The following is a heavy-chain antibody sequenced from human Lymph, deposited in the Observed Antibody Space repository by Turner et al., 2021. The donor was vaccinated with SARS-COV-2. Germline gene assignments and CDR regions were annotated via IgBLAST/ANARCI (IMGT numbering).Heavy chain of an antibody. V-gene: IGHV1-2*02. D-gene: IGHD3-3*01. CDR1: GYTFTGYY. CDR2: INPNSGGT. J-gene: IGHJ6*02. CDR3: ARDVERYNDFWSGYSGGYGLDV. Sequence: QVQLVQSGAEVKKPGASVKVSCKASGYTFTGYYMHWVRQAPGQGLEWRGWINPNSGGTNYAQKFQGRVTMTRDTSISTAYMELSRLRSDETAVYYCARDVERYNDFWSGYSGGYGLDVWGQGTTVTVSS.